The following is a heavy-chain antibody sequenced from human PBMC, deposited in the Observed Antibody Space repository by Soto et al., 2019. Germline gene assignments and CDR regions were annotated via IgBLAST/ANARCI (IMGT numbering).Heavy chain of an antibody. D-gene: IGHD1-7*01. CDR3: AAETTLNWFDP. J-gene: IGHJ5*02. CDR2: ISSGGVHI. V-gene: IGHV3-21*01. Sequence: PGGSLRLSCVASGFTFSSHSMNWVRQAPGKGLEWVSSISSGGVHIYYADSVKGRFTISRDNTKNSLYLQMNSLRADDTAVYYCAAETTLNWFDPWGQGTPVTVS. CDR1: GFTFSSHS.